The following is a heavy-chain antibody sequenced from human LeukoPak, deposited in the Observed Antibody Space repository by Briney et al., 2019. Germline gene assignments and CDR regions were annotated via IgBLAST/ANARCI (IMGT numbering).Heavy chain of an antibody. CDR1: GFTFSGYS. J-gene: IGHJ4*02. V-gene: IGHV3-33*08. Sequence: GGSLRLSCAASGFTFSGYSMNWVRQAPGKGLEWLSQIWSDGNNKYYADTVRGRFTISRDTSKNTLYLEMNSLRAEDTAIYYCARDGQQSSPYAYDYWGQGTLVTVSS. CDR2: IWSDGNNK. D-gene: IGHD2-2*01. CDR3: ARDGQQSSPYAYDY.